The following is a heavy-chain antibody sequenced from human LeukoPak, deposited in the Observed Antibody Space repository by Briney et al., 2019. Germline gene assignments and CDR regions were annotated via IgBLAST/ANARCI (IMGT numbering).Heavy chain of an antibody. D-gene: IGHD3-3*01. V-gene: IGHV4-4*07. Sequence: PSETLSLTCTVSGGSISSYYWSWIRQPAGKGLEWIGRIYTSGSTNYNPSLKSRVTMSVDTSKNQFSLKLSSVTAADTAVYYCAREAPPPFGYYFFWSVYYPGRTPSPGPLDYGAQGPLVTVS. J-gene: IGHJ4*02. CDR1: GGSISSYY. CDR3: AREAPPPFGYYFFWSVYYPGRTPSPGPLDY. CDR2: IYTSGST.